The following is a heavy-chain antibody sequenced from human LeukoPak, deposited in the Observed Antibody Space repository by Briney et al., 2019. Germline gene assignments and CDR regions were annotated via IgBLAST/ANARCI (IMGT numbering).Heavy chain of an antibody. Sequence: SQTLSLTCAISGDSVSSNSAARNWIRQSPSRGLEWLGRTYYRSKWYNDYAVSVKSRITINPDTSKNQFSLQLNSVTPEDTAVYYCAKDVLLWFGETYFDYWGQGTLVTVSS. D-gene: IGHD3-10*01. CDR3: AKDVLLWFGETYFDY. V-gene: IGHV6-1*01. CDR1: GDSVSSNSAA. CDR2: TYYRSKWYN. J-gene: IGHJ4*02.